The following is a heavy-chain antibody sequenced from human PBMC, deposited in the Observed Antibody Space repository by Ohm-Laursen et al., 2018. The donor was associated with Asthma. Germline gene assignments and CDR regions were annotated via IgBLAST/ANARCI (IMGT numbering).Heavy chain of an antibody. CDR2: INPSGGST. Sequence: ASVKVSCKASGYTFTSYYMHWVRQAPGQGLEWMGIINPSGGSTSYAQKFQGRVTMTRDTSTSTVYMELSSLRSEDTAVYYCAREMIVVVTAIAYFDYWGQGTLVTVSS. V-gene: IGHV1-46*01. CDR1: GYTFTSYY. J-gene: IGHJ4*02. CDR3: AREMIVVVTAIAYFDY. D-gene: IGHD2-21*02.